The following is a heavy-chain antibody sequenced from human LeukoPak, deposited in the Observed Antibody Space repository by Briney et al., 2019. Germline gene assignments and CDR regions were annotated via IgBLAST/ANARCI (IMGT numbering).Heavy chain of an antibody. CDR1: GYTFTSYY. Sequence: ASVKVSCKASGYTFTSYYMRWVRQAPGQGLEWMGIINPSGGSTSYAQKFQGRVTMTRDTSTSTVYMELSSLRSEDTAVYYCARGGYYYDSSGYYYFDYWGQGTLVTVSS. J-gene: IGHJ4*02. D-gene: IGHD3-22*01. V-gene: IGHV1-46*01. CDR3: ARGGYYYDSSGYYYFDY. CDR2: INPSGGST.